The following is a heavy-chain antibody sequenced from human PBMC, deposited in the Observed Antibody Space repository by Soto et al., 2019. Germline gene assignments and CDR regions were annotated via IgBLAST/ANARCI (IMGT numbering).Heavy chain of an antibody. J-gene: IGHJ6*02. CDR2: ITHGGST. CDR3: ARMAVTTFYYYAMDV. D-gene: IGHD6-19*01. CDR1: GYSIRRSDW. V-gene: IGHV4-28*01. Sequence: PSETLSLTCAVYGYSIRRSDWWGWIRQPPGKGLEWIGYITHGGSTNYNPSLKRRVTMSVDPSKNQFSLNLTSVTAVDTAVYYCARMAVTTFYYYAMDVWGQGTTVTVSS.